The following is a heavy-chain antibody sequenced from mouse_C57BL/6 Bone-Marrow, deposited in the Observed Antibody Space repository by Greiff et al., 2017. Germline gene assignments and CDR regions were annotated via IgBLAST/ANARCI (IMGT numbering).Heavy chain of an antibody. V-gene: IGHV1-64*01. CDR3: ARRSNYYAMDY. Sequence: VQLQQPGAELVKPGASVKLSCKASGYTFTSYWMHWVKQRPGQGLEWIGMIPPNSGSTNYNEKFKSQATLAVDKSSSTAYMQLSSLTSEDSAVYYCARRSNYYAMDYWGQGTSVTVSS. CDR2: IPPNSGST. J-gene: IGHJ4*01. CDR1: GYTFTSYW. D-gene: IGHD2-5*01.